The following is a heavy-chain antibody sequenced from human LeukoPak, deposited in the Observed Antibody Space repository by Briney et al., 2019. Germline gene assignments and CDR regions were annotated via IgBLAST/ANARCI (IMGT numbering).Heavy chain of an antibody. CDR2: IYTSGST. CDR3: ARHSRYYYDSSGSSDAFDI. CDR1: GGSISSYY. J-gene: IGHJ3*02. D-gene: IGHD3-22*01. Sequence: SETLSLTCTVSGGSISSYYWSWIRQPAGKGLEWIGRIYTSGSTNYNPSLKSRVTMSVDTSKNQFSLKLSSVTAADTAVYYCARHSRYYYDSSGSSDAFDIWGQGTMVTVSS. V-gene: IGHV4-4*07.